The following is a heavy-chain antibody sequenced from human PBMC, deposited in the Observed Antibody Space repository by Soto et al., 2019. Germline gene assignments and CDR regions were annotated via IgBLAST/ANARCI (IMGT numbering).Heavy chain of an antibody. J-gene: IGHJ6*02. Sequence: ASVKVSCKASGYTFTSNSIGWVRQAPGQGLEWMGWINVYNGNTKYAQQLQGRVTLTTDTSTSTAYMEISGLTFEDTAFYYCAVSLYGVVLHYYYRMDVWGPGTSVTVSS. CDR3: AVSLYGVVLHYYYRMDV. D-gene: IGHD3-3*01. CDR2: INVYNGNT. CDR1: GYTFTSNS. V-gene: IGHV1-18*04.